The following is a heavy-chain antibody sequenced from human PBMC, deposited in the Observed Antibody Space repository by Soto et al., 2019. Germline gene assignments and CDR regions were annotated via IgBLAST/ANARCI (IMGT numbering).Heavy chain of an antibody. J-gene: IGHJ4*02. CDR1: GFTVSSNY. CDR2: IYSGGST. CDR3: ARGGWELPTYFDY. V-gene: IGHV3-53*01. Sequence: GGSLRLSCAASGFTVSSNYMSWVRQAPGKGLEWVSVIYSGGSTYYADSVKGRFTISRDNSKNTLYLQMNSLRAEDTAVYYCARGGWELPTYFDYWGQGTLVTVSS. D-gene: IGHD1-26*01.